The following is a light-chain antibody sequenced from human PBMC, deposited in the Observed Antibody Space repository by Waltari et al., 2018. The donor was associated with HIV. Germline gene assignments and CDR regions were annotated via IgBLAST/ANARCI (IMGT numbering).Light chain of an antibody. CDR2: AAS. V-gene: IGKV3-20*01. Sequence: EIVFTQSPGTVSVSPGEEATLPCRASQTISTTYVAWYQQKLGPPPRLLIYAASTRAAGVPDRFSGSGSGTDFTLTISGLEPEDCAVYYCQQYIGSPRTFGQGTKVELK. CDR3: QQYIGSPRT. CDR1: QTISTTY. J-gene: IGKJ1*01.